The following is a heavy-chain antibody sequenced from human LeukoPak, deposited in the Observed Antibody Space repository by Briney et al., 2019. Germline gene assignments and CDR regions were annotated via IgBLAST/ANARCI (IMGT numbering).Heavy chain of an antibody. J-gene: IGHJ3*02. V-gene: IGHV1-2*02. CDR2: INPNSGGT. CDR3: ATGDGSYSSGWYSDAFDI. Sequence: ASVKVSCKASGYTFTGYYMHWVRQAPGQGLEWMGWINPNSGGTNYAQKFQGRVTMTRDTSISTAYMELSRLRSDDTAVYYCATGDGSYSSGWYSDAFDIWGQGTMVTVSS. CDR1: GYTFTGYY. D-gene: IGHD6-19*01.